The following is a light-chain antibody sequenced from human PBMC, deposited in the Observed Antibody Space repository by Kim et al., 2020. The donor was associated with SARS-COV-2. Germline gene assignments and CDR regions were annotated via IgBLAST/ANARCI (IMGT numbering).Light chain of an antibody. Sequence: LSPGERASLSCRASQSVTSNYLAWYQQKPGQAPRLLIYGASSRATGIPDRFSGSGSGTDFTLTISRLEPEDFAVYYCHQYAGSPLTFGGGTKLEI. CDR3: HQYAGSPLT. CDR1: QSVTSNY. J-gene: IGKJ4*01. V-gene: IGKV3-20*01. CDR2: GAS.